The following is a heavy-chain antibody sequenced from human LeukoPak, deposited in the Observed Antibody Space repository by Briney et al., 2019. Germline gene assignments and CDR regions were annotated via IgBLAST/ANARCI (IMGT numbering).Heavy chain of an antibody. J-gene: IGHJ4*02. CDR1: GGSFSGYY. CDR2: INHSGST. Sequence: SETLSLTCAVYGGSFSGYYWSWIRQPPGKGLEWIGEINHSGSTNYNPSLKSRVTISVDTSKNQFSPKLSSVTAADTAVYYCASASSGQEGFDYWGQGTLVTVSS. CDR3: ASASSGQEGFDY. V-gene: IGHV4-34*01.